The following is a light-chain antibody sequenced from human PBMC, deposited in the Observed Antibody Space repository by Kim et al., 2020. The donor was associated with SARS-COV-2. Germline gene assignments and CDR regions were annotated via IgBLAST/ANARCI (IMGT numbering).Light chain of an antibody. Sequence: EIVLTQSPGPLSLSPGERATLSCRASQSVSSSYLAWYQQKPGQAPRLLIYGASSRATGIPDRFSGSGSGTDFTLTISRLEPEDFAVYYCEQYGSSPRMYTFGQGTKLEI. CDR1: QSVSSSY. J-gene: IGKJ2*01. CDR3: EQYGSSPRMYT. CDR2: GAS. V-gene: IGKV3-20*01.